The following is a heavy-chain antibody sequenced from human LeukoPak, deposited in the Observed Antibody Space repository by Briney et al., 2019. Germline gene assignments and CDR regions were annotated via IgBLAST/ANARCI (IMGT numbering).Heavy chain of an antibody. CDR2: IYSGGST. CDR1: ALTVSNNY. V-gene: IGHV3-53*01. D-gene: IGHD2-15*01. J-gene: IGHJ4*02. CDR3: ARDRHCSGGSCSGL. Sequence: GSLRLSCAASALTVSNNYMKWVRQAPGKWLEWVSLIYSGGSTYYADSVKGRFTISRDNPKNTVYLQMNSRRAENTPAYSCARDRHCSGGSCSGLWGQGTLVTVS.